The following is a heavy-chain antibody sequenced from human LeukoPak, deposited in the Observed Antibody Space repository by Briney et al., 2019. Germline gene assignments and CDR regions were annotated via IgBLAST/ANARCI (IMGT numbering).Heavy chain of an antibody. Sequence: SETLSLTCTVSGGSISGSYWRWIRQPPGKGLEWIAYMYNSGSTNYNPSLKSRITISIDTSKNQFSLKLSSLTAADTAIYYCARGIESYGDYGYWGQGILVTVSS. D-gene: IGHD4-17*01. J-gene: IGHJ4*02. CDR2: MYNSGST. CDR3: ARGIESYGDYGY. V-gene: IGHV4-59*01. CDR1: GGSISGSY.